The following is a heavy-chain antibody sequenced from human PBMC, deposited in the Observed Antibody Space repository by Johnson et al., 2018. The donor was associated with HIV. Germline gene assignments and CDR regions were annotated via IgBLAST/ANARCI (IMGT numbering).Heavy chain of an antibody. CDR1: GFTFSSYT. V-gene: IGHV3-30*04. CDR3: ARDLIYSGSWYDTQSALDI. D-gene: IGHD6-13*01. Sequence: QVQLVESGGGVVQPGRSLSLSCAASGFTFSSYTMHWVRQSPGKGLEWVAFISHDGRNESYADSVKGRFTISRDNSSNNLYLQMRSLRVEDTAVYYCARDLIYSGSWYDTQSALDIWGQGTMVTVSS. CDR2: ISHDGRNE. J-gene: IGHJ3*02.